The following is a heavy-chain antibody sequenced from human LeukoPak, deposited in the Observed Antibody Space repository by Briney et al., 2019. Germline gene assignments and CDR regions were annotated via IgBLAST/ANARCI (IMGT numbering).Heavy chain of an antibody. CDR2: IYADGST. V-gene: IGHV3-53*01. Sequence: GGSLRLSCAVSGFTVSDSYTSWVRQGPGRGLEWVAVIYADGSTYHAESVKGRFSISRHNSRNIVYLQMNSLRAEDTALYYCARDGSLPRTHFYDSSGYHAFWGQGTLVTVPS. D-gene: IGHD3-22*01. CDR1: GFTVSDSY. CDR3: ARDGSLPRTHFYDSSGYHAF. J-gene: IGHJ4*02.